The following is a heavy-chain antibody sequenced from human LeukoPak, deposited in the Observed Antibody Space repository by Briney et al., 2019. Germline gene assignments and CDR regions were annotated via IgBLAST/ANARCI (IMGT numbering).Heavy chain of an antibody. J-gene: IGHJ4*02. CDR2: FDGNGPNT. D-gene: IGHD2-8*02. Sequence: GGSLRLSCAASGFTFSSFAMTWVRQAPGKGLEWVSGFDGNGPNTYHADSVKGRWTISRDNSRSTLYLEMNSLRPEDTAIYYCAKPRTTGLGWAQFDYWGQGSLVTVSS. CDR3: AKPRTTGLGWAQFDY. V-gene: IGHV3-23*01. CDR1: GFTFSSFA.